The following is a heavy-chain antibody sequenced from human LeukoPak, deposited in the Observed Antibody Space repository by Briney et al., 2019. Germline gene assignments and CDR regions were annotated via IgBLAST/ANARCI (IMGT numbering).Heavy chain of an antibody. CDR2: IWYDGSNK. J-gene: IGHJ3*02. D-gene: IGHD6-19*01. Sequence: GRSLRLSCAASGFTFSTYGILWVRQAPGKGLEWVAVIWYDGSNKYYADSVKGRFTISRDNSKNTLYLQMNSLRAEDTAVYYCARAKDNSGRDGFDIWGQGTMVTVSS. CDR3: ARAKDNSGRDGFDI. V-gene: IGHV3-33*01. CDR1: GFTFSTYG.